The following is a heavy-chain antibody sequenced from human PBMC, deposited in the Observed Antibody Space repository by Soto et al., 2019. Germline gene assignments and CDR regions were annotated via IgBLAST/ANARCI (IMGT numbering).Heavy chain of an antibody. Sequence: QVQLQESGPGLVKPSGTLSLTCAVSGDSVISHYYWCWVRQPPGKGLEWIGEVFHPGTTSYNPSLRSRVTISMDKSIIQFSLDLSSVTAADTAVYYRARSAGWYAIQAWGPGTLVIVSS. V-gene: IGHV4-4*02. D-gene: IGHD6-19*01. J-gene: IGHJ5*02. CDR3: ARSAGWYAIQA. CDR2: VFHPGTT. CDR1: GDSVISHYY.